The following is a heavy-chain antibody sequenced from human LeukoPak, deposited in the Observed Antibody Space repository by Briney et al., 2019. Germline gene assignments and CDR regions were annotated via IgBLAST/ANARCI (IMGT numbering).Heavy chain of an antibody. J-gene: IGHJ5*02. Sequence: SSVKVSCKASGGTFSSYTISWVRQAPGQGLVLMGRIIPILGIANYAQKFQGRVTITADKSTSTAYMELSSLRSEDTAVHYCARRDYDFWSGSEGNWFDPWGQGTLVTVSS. CDR3: ARRDYDFWSGSEGNWFDP. D-gene: IGHD3-3*01. CDR1: GGTFSSYT. CDR2: IIPILGIA. V-gene: IGHV1-69*02.